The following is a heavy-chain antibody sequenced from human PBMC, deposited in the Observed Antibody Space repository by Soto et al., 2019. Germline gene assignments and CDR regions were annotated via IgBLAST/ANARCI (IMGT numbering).Heavy chain of an antibody. CDR1: GGTFSGYA. CDR2: IIPIFGTA. D-gene: IGHD3-9*01. Sequence: SVKVSCKASGGTFSGYAISWVRQAPGQGLEWMGGIIPIFGTANYAQKFQGRVTITADESTSTAYMELSSLRSEDTAVYYCARAIPPLRYFDWLLSRESWFDPWGQGTLVTVSS. V-gene: IGHV1-69*13. J-gene: IGHJ5*02. CDR3: ARAIPPLRYFDWLLSRESWFDP.